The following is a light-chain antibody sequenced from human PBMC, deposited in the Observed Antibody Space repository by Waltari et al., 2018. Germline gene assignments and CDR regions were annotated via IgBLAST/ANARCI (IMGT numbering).Light chain of an antibody. CDR2: DVS. V-gene: IGLV2-14*01. CDR1: SSYVGGYNY. CDR3: SSYTSXSSYV. J-gene: IGLJ1*01. Sequence: QSALTQPAXVSGSPGQSITISCTGTSSYVGGYNYVSWYQQHPGKAPKLMIYDVSKRPSXVSXRFSGSKSGNTASLTISGLQAEDEADXYCSSYTSXSSYVFGTGTKVTVL.